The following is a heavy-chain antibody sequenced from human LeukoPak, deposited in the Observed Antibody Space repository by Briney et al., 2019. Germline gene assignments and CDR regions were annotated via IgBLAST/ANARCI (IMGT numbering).Heavy chain of an antibody. J-gene: IGHJ4*02. Sequence: GGSLRLSCAASGFTFNTYAMSWVRQAPGKGLEWVSGISGSGGSTYYADYVTGRFIISRDNSTNSLYLQMTSLRAEDTAVYYCAKDFESGDYFDYWGQGTLVTGSS. CDR2: ISGSGGST. CDR1: GFTFNTYA. CDR3: AKDFESGDYFDY. V-gene: IGHV3-23*01. D-gene: IGHD3-10*01.